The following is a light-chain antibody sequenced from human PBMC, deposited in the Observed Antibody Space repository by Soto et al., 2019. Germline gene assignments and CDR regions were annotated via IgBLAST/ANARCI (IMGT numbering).Light chain of an antibody. CDR1: SSNVGSYY. CDR2: RNN. Sequence: QSVLTQPPSASGTPGQRVTISCSGSSSNVGSYYVYWYQQLPGTAPKPLIYRNNQRPSGVPDRFSGSKSGTSASLAISGLRSEDEADYYCAAWDDRLSGPGVVFGGGTKLTVL. V-gene: IGLV1-47*01. J-gene: IGLJ2*01. CDR3: AAWDDRLSGPGVV.